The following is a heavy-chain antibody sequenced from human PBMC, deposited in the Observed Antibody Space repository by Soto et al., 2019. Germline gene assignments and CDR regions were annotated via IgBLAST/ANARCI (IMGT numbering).Heavy chain of an antibody. CDR1: GYTFTSYD. D-gene: IGHD5-12*01. CDR2: MNPNSGNT. J-gene: IGHJ6*02. V-gene: IGHV1-8*01. Sequence: ASVKVSCKASGYTFTSYDINWVRQATGQGFEYLGWMNPNSGNTGYVKKFQGRVTMTTDTSTSTAYMELRSLRSDDTAVYYCAREGVAPYYYYGMDVWGQGTPVTLSS. CDR3: AREGVAPYYYYGMDV.